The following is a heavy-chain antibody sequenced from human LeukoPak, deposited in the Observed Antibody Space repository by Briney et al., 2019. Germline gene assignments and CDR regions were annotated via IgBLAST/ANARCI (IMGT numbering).Heavy chain of an antibody. CDR2: LYSDGAT. CDR1: GFTVSSYY. D-gene: IGHD2-21*02. CDR3: ARVAYYRVTADQITDAFDV. Sequence: HSGGSLRLSCAASGFTVSSYYMNWVRQAPGKGLQWVSILYSDGATYYADSVKGRFTISRDNSRSTLYLQMNSLRAEDTAVYFCARVAYYRVTADQITDAFDVWGHGTVVTVSS. J-gene: IGHJ3*01. V-gene: IGHV3-66*01.